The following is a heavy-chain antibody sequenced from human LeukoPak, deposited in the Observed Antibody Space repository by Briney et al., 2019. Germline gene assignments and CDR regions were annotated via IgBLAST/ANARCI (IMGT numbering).Heavy chain of an antibody. V-gene: IGHV4-4*07. D-gene: IGHD5-24*01. CDR2: IYYSGST. CDR1: GGSISSYY. J-gene: IGHJ4*02. CDR3: ASIDGYNVYFDY. Sequence: PSETLSLTCTVSGGSISSYYWSWIRQPAGKGLEWIGSIYYSGSTYYNPSLRSRVTISVDTSKNQFSLKLSSVTAADTAVYYCASIDGYNVYFDYWGQGTLVTVSS.